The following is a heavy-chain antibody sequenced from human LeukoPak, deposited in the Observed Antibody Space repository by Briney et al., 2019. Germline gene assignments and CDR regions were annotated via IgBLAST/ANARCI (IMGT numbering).Heavy chain of an antibody. J-gene: IGHJ4*02. CDR1: GFTFSDYV. D-gene: IGHD5-18*01. Sequence: GGSLRLSCAASGFTFSDYVMSWVRQAPGKGLEWVAGISGSGYGSWYADSVKGRLTISRDNSRNNVFLEIQSLKVEDTAVYYCTKEVRGFSYGDNWGQGTLVTVSS. V-gene: IGHV3-23*01. CDR2: ISGSGYGS. CDR3: TKEVRGFSYGDN.